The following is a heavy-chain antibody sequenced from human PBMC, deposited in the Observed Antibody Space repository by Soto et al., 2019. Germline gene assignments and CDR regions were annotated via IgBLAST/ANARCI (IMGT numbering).Heavy chain of an antibody. CDR1: GDSVSSNSAA. J-gene: IGHJ6*02. CDR3: ARALLGAFSRSHCSSTSCYRFGMYV. D-gene: IGHD2-2*01. Sequence: QTLSLTCAISGDSVSSNSAAWNWIMRSPSRDLEWLGRTYYRSKWYNDYAVSVKSRITINPDTSKNQFSLQLNSVTPEDTAVYYCARALLGAFSRSHCSSTSCYRFGMYVWGQGTTVTVSS. V-gene: IGHV6-1*01. CDR2: TYYRSKWYN.